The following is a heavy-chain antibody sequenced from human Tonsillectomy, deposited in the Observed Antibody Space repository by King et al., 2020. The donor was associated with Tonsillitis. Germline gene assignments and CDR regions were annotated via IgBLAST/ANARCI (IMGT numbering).Heavy chain of an antibody. CDR1: GFTFSDHY. D-gene: IGHD6-13*01. CDR2: ISTSDSAAYT. V-gene: IGHV3-11*05. J-gene: IGHJ4*02. CDR3: GRSLLAAAPGSFDY. Sequence: VQLVESGGGLVKPGGSLRLSCAASGFTFSDHYMSWIRQAPGKGLEWVSYISTSDSAAYTNYADSVKGRFTISRDNAKNSLYLQMNSLRAEDTAGYYCGRSLLAAAPGSFDYWGQGTLVTVSS.